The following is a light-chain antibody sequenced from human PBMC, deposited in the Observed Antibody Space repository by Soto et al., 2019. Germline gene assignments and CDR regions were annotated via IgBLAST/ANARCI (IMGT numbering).Light chain of an antibody. CDR3: ATWGDSLKGWV. V-gene: IGLV1-44*01. Sequence: QSVLTQPPSASGTPGQRVTISCSVSSSNIGSNTVNWYQQLPGTAPQLLIYSDNQRPSGVPDRFSGSTSGTSASLAISGLQSEDEADYYCATWGDSLKGWVFGGGTKLTVL. CDR2: SDN. J-gene: IGLJ3*02. CDR1: SSNIGSNT.